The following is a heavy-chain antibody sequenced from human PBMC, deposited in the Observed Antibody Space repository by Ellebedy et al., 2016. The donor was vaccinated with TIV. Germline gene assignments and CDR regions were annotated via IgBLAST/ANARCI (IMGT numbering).Heavy chain of an antibody. Sequence: GESLKISCAASGFTFSRSWMNWIRQVPGKGLEWVSRISGSDSSTNYADSVKGRFTISRDNSKNTLYLQMNSLRAEDTAVYYCARDIGSGWNIFDYWGQGTLVTVSS. J-gene: IGHJ4*02. CDR1: GFTFSRSW. CDR2: ISGSDSST. D-gene: IGHD6-19*01. CDR3: ARDIGSGWNIFDY. V-gene: IGHV3-23*01.